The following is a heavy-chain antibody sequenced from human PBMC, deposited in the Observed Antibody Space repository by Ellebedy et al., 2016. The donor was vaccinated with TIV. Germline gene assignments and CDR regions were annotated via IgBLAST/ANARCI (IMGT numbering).Heavy chain of an antibody. CDR3: AAHPGYCSSTSCPLDY. V-gene: IGHV1-58*02. Sequence: SVKVSCXASGFTFTSSAMQWVRQARGQRLEWIGWIVVGSGNTNYAQKFQERVTITRDMSTSTAYMELSSLRSEDTAVYYCAAHPGYCSSTSCPLDYWGQGTLVTVSS. CDR1: GFTFTSSA. D-gene: IGHD2-2*03. J-gene: IGHJ4*02. CDR2: IVVGSGNT.